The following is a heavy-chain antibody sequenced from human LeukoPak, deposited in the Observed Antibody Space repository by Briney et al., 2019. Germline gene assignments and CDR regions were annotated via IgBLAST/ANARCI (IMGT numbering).Heavy chain of an antibody. V-gene: IGHV3-21*01. D-gene: IGHD2-15*01. CDR2: ISSSSSYI. J-gene: IGHJ3*02. Sequence: GGSLRLSCAASGFTFSSYSMNWVRQVPGKGLEWVSSISSSSSYIYYADSVKGRFTISRDNAKNSLYLQMNSLRAEDTAVYYCASGRPQDIVVVVAAIDAFDIWGQGTMVTVSS. CDR1: GFTFSSYS. CDR3: ASGRPQDIVVVVAAIDAFDI.